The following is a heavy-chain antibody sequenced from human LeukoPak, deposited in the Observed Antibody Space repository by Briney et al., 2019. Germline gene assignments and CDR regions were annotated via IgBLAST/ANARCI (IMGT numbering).Heavy chain of an antibody. Sequence: PGGFLRLSCAASGFTVSSNYMSWVRQAPGKGLEWVSVIYSGGSTYYADSVKGRFTISRDNSKNTLYLQMNSLRAEDTAVYYCARDLVVRGVTDYYGMDVWGKGTTVTVSS. CDR2: IYSGGST. J-gene: IGHJ6*04. CDR1: GFTVSSNY. D-gene: IGHD3-10*01. V-gene: IGHV3-53*01. CDR3: ARDLVVRGVTDYYGMDV.